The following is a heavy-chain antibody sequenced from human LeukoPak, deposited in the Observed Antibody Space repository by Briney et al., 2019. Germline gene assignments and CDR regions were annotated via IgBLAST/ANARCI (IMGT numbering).Heavy chain of an antibody. CDR2: IYTSGST. V-gene: IGHV4-4*07. J-gene: IGHJ6*02. CDR3: ARDLGMDV. CDR1: GYSISSSYY. Sequence: SETLSLTCTVSGYSISSSYYWSWIRQPAGKGLEWIGRIYTSGSTNYNPSLKSRVTMSVDTSKNQFSLKLSSVTAADTAVYYCARDLGMDVWGQGTTVTVSS.